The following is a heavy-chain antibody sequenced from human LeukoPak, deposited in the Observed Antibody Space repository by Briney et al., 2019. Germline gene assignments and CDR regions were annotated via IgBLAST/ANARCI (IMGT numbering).Heavy chain of an antibody. CDR1: GFTFGSYS. CDR3: AREDGVVIAVGYYYYMDV. Sequence: GWSLRLSCAASGFTFGSYSMNWVRQAPGQGVEGISYITSGSNTIYYADSVKGRFTISRDNAKNSLYLQMNSLRAEDTAVYYCAREDGVVIAVGYYYYMDVWGKGTTVTVSS. D-gene: IGHD3-3*01. V-gene: IGHV3-48*01. CDR2: ITSGSNTI. J-gene: IGHJ6*03.